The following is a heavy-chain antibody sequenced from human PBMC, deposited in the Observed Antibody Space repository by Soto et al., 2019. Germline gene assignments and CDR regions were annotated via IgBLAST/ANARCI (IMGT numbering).Heavy chain of an antibody. CDR3: AYSSCWQKSTWDWFDP. CDR2: ISDYNGKT. Sequence: QVQLVQSGAEVKKPAASVKVSCKASGYTLTSSGISWVRQAPGQGLEWMRWISDYNGKTNYVQKLKGTVTMTTATSTSTAYMDLRSLRSGDTAVYYCAYSSCWQKSTWDWFDPWGQGTLVTVSS. J-gene: IGHJ5*02. D-gene: IGHD6-19*01. CDR1: GYTLTSSG. V-gene: IGHV1-18*01.